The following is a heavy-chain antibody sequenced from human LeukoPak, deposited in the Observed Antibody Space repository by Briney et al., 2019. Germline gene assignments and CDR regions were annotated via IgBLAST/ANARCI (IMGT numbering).Heavy chain of an antibody. Sequence: PGGSLRLSCAASGFTFSSYAMSWVRQAPGKGLEWVSAISGSGGSTYYADSVKGRFTISRDNSKNTLYLQMNSLRAEDTAVYYCAKSGLPIVLMVYAIEDNWFDPWGQGTLVTVSS. CDR2: ISGSGGST. J-gene: IGHJ5*02. V-gene: IGHV3-23*01. CDR1: GFTFSSYA. CDR3: AKSGLPIVLMVYAIEDNWFDP. D-gene: IGHD2-8*01.